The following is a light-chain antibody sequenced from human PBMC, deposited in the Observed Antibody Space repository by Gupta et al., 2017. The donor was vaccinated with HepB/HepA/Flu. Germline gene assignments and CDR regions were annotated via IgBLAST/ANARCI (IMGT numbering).Light chain of an antibody. CDR1: SSNIGAGYD. J-gene: IGLJ2*01. V-gene: IGLV1-40*01. Sequence: QSVLTQPPSVSGAPGHRVTISCTGSSSNIGAGYDVHWYQQLPGTAPKLLISGNNNLPSGVPDRFSFSKSGTSASLDITGLQAEDEADDDGQSYDSSGSGVVFGVGTKLTVL. CDR3: QSYDSSGSGVV. CDR2: GNN.